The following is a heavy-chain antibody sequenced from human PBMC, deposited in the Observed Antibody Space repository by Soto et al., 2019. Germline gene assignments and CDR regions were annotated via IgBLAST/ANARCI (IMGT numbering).Heavy chain of an antibody. J-gene: IGHJ5*02. CDR1: GFSFSTSGVG. Sequence: SGPTLVNPTQTLTLTCTFSGFSFSTSGVGVGWIRQPPGKALEWLALIYWDEDKRYRPSLRSRLTITKDTSKNQVVLTMTNMDPVDTATYYCVSGSYPNWFDPWGQGTLVTVSS. CDR3: VSGSYPNWFDP. V-gene: IGHV2-5*02. CDR2: IYWDEDK. D-gene: IGHD3-10*01.